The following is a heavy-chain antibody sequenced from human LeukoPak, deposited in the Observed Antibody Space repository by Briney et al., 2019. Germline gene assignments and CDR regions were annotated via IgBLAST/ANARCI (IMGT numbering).Heavy chain of an antibody. D-gene: IGHD3-22*01. CDR2: FDPEDGET. CDR1: GYTLTELS. Sequence: ASVKVSCKVSGYTLTELSMHWVRQAPGKGLEWMGGFDPEDGETIYAQKFQGRVTMTEDTSTDTAYMELSSLRSEDTAVYYCATDRGWRPRDGDYYDSSGKSYAFDIWGQGTMVTVSS. J-gene: IGHJ3*02. V-gene: IGHV1-24*01. CDR3: ATDRGWRPRDGDYYDSSGKSYAFDI.